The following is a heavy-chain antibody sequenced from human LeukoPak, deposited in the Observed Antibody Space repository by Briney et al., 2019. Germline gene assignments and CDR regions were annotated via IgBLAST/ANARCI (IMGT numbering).Heavy chain of an antibody. V-gene: IGHV4-59*01. CDR2: IYYSGST. J-gene: IGHJ4*02. D-gene: IGHD1-7*01. CDR3: ARDSYNWNYGVDY. CDR1: GGSITSYY. Sequence: TSETLSLTCTVSGGSITSYYWSWIRQPPGKGLEWIGYIYYSGSTNYNPSLKSRVTISVDTSKNQFSLKLSSVTAADTAVYYCARDSYNWNYGVDYWGQGTLVTVSS.